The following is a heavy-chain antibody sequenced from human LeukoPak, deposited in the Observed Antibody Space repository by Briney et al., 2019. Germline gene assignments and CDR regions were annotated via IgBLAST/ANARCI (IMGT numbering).Heavy chain of an antibody. J-gene: IGHJ4*02. D-gene: IGHD1-14*01. Sequence: SETLSLTCTVSGGSISSSSYYWGWIRQPPGKGLEWIGYIYYSGSTNYNPSLKSRVTISVDTSKNQFSLKLSSVTAADTAVYYCARDRNGILDYWGQGTLVTVSS. CDR1: GGSISSSSYY. CDR2: IYYSGST. CDR3: ARDRNGILDY. V-gene: IGHV4-61*01.